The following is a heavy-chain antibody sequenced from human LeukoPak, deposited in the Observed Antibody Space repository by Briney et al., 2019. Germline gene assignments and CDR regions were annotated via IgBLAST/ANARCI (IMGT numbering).Heavy chain of an antibody. CDR2: INAGNGNT. D-gene: IGHD3-10*01. CDR1: GYTFTSYA. J-gene: IGHJ4*02. CDR3: ARSDGSGSYPHY. V-gene: IGHV1-3*01. Sequence: ASVKVSCKASGYTFTSYAMHWVRQPPAQRLEWMGWINAGNGNTKYSQKFQGRVTIARDTSASTAYMELSSLRSEDTAVYYCARSDGSGSYPHYWGQGTLVTVSS.